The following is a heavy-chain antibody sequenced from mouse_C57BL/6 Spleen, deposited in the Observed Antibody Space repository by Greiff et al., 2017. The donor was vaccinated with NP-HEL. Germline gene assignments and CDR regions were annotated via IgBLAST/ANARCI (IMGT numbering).Heavy chain of an antibody. CDR2: INPNNGGT. CDR1: GYTFTDYN. V-gene: IGHV1-22*01. Sequence: EVNLVESGPELVKPGASVKMSCKASGYTFTDYNMHWVKQSHGKSLEWIGYINPNNGGTSYNQKFKGKATLTVNKSSSTAYMELRSLTSEDSAVYYCARWGGYYAMDYWGQGTSVTVSS. J-gene: IGHJ4*01. CDR3: ARWGGYYAMDY.